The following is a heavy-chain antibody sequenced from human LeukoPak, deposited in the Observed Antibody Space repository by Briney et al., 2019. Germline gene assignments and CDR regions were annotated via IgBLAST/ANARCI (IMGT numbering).Heavy chain of an antibody. D-gene: IGHD1-26*01. CDR2: IYTSGST. Sequence: SQTLSHTPTLPGGSIFSGSYYGSSIRQPAGKGLEWIGRIYTSGSTNYNPSRKSRVTISVDTSKNQFSLKLTSVTAADTAVYYCARARVGATRNWSDPWGQGTLVTVSS. CDR3: ARARVGATRNWSDP. J-gene: IGHJ5*02. CDR1: GGSIFSGSYY. V-gene: IGHV4-61*02.